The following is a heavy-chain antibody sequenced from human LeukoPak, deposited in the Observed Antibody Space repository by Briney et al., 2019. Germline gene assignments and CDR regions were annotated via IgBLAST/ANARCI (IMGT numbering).Heavy chain of an antibody. CDR3: VRTRSTWSNDPFDI. J-gene: IGHJ3*02. Sequence: SETLSLICTVSGGPITGYYWSWIRQPPGKGLEWIGYIHHSGSTDYNPSLKSRVTILVDTSKNQFSLKLSSVTAADTAVYYCVRTRSTWSNDPFDIWGQGTMVTVSS. V-gene: IGHV4-59*08. D-gene: IGHD2-15*01. CDR2: IHHSGST. CDR1: GGPITGYY.